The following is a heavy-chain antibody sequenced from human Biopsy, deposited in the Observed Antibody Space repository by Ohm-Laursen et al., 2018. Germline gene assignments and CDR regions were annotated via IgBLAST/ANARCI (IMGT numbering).Heavy chain of an antibody. D-gene: IGHD4-17*01. CDR1: GFTFDDYG. J-gene: IGHJ4*02. V-gene: IGHV3-21*06. CDR2: ITGGGNYI. CDR3: ATAAYAPPYFDL. Sequence: GSLRLSCAASGFTFDDYGMHWVRQPPGKGLEWVSSITGGGNYINYADSVRGRFTISRDNSKNSVYLVMSSLRAEDTAVYFCATAAYAPPYFDLWGRGTVVTVSS.